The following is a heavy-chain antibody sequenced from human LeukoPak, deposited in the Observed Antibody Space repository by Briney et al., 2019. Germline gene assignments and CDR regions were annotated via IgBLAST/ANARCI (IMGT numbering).Heavy chain of an antibody. CDR3: ARLSTGWYFDY. D-gene: IGHD6-19*01. J-gene: IGHJ4*02. CDR2: IYSGGTT. CDR1: GGSISSNH. Sequence: GTLSLTCAVSGGSISSNHWWTWVRPPPGKGLECVSVIYSGGTTYYADSIKGRFTISRDNSKNTLYLQMNSLRAEDTAVYYCARLSTGWYFDYWGQGTLVTVSS. V-gene: IGHV3-66*01.